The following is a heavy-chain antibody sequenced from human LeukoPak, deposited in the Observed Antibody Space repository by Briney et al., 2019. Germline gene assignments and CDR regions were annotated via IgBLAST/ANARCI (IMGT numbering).Heavy chain of an antibody. CDR1: GFTFSDYY. CDR2: ISYDGSNK. V-gene: IGHV3-30-3*01. J-gene: IGHJ4*02. Sequence: GGSLRLSCAASGFTFSDYYMSWIRQAPGKGLEWVAVISYDGSNKYYADSVKGRFTISRDNSKNTLYLQMNSLRAEDTAVYYCARDRNYDYVWGSYRSSHFDYWGQGTLVTVSS. D-gene: IGHD3-16*02. CDR3: ARDRNYDYVWGSYRSSHFDY.